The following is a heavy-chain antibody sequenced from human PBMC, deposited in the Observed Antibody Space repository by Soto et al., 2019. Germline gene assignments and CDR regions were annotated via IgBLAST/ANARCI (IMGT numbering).Heavy chain of an antibody. D-gene: IGHD3-3*01. CDR1: GFTFSSYD. V-gene: IGHV3-13*01. CDR2: IGTAGDT. Sequence: GGSLRLSCAASGFTFSSYDMHWVRQATGKGLEWVSAIGTAGDTYYPGSVKGRFTISRENAKNSLYLQMNSLRAGDTAVYYCARAAYYDFWSCYYHPLAYYFDYWGQGTLVTLSS. J-gene: IGHJ4*02. CDR3: ARAAYYDFWSCYYHPLAYYFDY.